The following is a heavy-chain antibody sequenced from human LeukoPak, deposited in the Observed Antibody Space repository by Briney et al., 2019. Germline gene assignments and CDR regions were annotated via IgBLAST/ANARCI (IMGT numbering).Heavy chain of an antibody. CDR1: GFTFSSYS. CDR3: ARDGYSYGTQFDY. J-gene: IGHJ4*02. D-gene: IGHD5-18*01. V-gene: IGHV3-21*01. CDR2: ISSSSSYI. Sequence: GGSLRLSCAASGFTFSSYSMNWVRQAPGKGLEWVSSISSSSSYIYYADSVKGRFTISRDNAKNSLYLQMNSLRAEDTAVYYCARDGYSYGTQFDYWGQGTLVTVSS.